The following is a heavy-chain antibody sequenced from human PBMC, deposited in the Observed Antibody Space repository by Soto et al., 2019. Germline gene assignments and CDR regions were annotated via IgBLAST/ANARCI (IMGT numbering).Heavy chain of an antibody. J-gene: IGHJ6*03. D-gene: IGHD6-13*01. V-gene: IGHV1-69*02. CDR3: ARAPSIAAVGIPLYSYYDMDV. CDR2: IISFAGIP. Sequence: QVQLVQSGAEVRKPGSSVKLSCKASGDNFNSYTISWVRQAPGQGLEWMGRIISFAGIPNYAPIFQGTVTITADSSTSTAYMELGTLTPEDTAVYSCARAPSIAAVGIPLYSYYDMDVWGVGTTVTVSS. CDR1: GDNFNSYT.